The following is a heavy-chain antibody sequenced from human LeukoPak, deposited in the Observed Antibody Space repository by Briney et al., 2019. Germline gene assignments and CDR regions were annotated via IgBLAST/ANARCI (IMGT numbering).Heavy chain of an antibody. CDR1: GYTFTSYG. CDR3: ARSSYRSSGWPYDALDV. Sequence: ASVKVSCKASGYTFTSYGISWVRQAPGPGLEWMGWISAYNGYTNYAQKLQGRVTMTTDTSTSTAYMELRSLRSDDTAVYYYARSSYRSSGWPYDALDVWGQGTMVTVSS. J-gene: IGHJ3*01. V-gene: IGHV1-18*01. CDR2: ISAYNGYT. D-gene: IGHD6-19*01.